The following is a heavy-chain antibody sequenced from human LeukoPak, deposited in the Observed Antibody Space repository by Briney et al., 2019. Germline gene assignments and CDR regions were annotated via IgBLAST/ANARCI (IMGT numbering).Heavy chain of an antibody. D-gene: IGHD6-6*01. CDR1: GFTFSSYA. Sequence: PGGSLRLSCAASGFTFSSYAMHWVRQAPGKGLEWVAVISYDRSNKYYADSVKGRFTISRDNSKNTLYLQMNSLRAEDTAVYYCARLEYSSSPDDYWGQGTLVAVSS. J-gene: IGHJ4*02. CDR2: ISYDRSNK. V-gene: IGHV3-30-3*01. CDR3: ARLEYSSSPDDY.